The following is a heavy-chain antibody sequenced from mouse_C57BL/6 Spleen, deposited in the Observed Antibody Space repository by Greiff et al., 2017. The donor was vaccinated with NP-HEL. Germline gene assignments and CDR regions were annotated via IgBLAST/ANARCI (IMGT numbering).Heavy chain of an antibody. D-gene: IGHD2-4*01. CDR3: ARGGVDDYGYFDY. CDR2: INPNNGGT. Sequence: EVQLQQSGPELVKPGASVKISCKASGYTFTDYYMNWVKQSHGKSLEWIGDINPNNGGTSYNQKFQGKATLTVDKSSSTAYMEIRSQTSEESEVYYCARGGVDDYGYFDYWGQGTTLTVSS. V-gene: IGHV1-26*01. J-gene: IGHJ2*01. CDR1: GYTFTDYY.